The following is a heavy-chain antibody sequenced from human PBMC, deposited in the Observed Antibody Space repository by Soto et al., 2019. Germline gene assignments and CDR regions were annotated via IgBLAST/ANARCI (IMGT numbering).Heavy chain of an antibody. V-gene: IGHV4-30-2*01. CDR2: IYHGST. Sequence: QLQLQESGSGLVKPSQTPSLTCAVSGGSISSGGYSWSWIRQPPGKGLEWIGYIYHGSTYYNPSLQGRVTISVDRSKDPFSLKLGSWAAADTAVDYCARAGGLGAVAGDYWGQGNLVTVSS. CDR1: GGSISSGGYS. J-gene: IGHJ4*02. D-gene: IGHD6-19*01. CDR3: ARAGGLGAVAGDY.